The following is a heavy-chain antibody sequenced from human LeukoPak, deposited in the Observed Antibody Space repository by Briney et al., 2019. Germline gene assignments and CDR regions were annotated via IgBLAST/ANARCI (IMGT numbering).Heavy chain of an antibody. D-gene: IGHD3-10*01. Sequence: PSQTLSLTCTVSGGSISSGGYYWSWIHQHPGKGLEWIGYIYYSGSTYYNPSLKSRVTISVDTSKNQFSLKLSSVTAADTAVYYCARDRGTMVRGTYYYGMDVWGQGTTVTVSS. V-gene: IGHV4-31*03. CDR1: GGSISSGGYY. CDR2: IYYSGST. J-gene: IGHJ6*02. CDR3: ARDRGTMVRGTYYYGMDV.